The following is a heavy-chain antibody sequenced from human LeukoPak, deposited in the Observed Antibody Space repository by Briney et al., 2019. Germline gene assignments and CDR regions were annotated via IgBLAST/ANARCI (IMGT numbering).Heavy chain of an antibody. CDR3: ARQPANTAAFDI. D-gene: IGHD5-18*01. CDR2: VRDNGKN. CDR1: GGSIKAYY. Sequence: PSETLSLTCTVSGGSIKAYYWSWIRQPPGKGLEWSAYVRDNGKNNYTPSLKSRVAISVDTANNQISLRLNFVTAADTAIYYCARQPANTAAFDIWGLGTMVTVSS. V-gene: IGHV4-59*08. J-gene: IGHJ3*02.